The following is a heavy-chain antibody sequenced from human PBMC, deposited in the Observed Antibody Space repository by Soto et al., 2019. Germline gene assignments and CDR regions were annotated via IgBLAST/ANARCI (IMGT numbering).Heavy chain of an antibody. CDR3: ARNMDYYYGPGSGNGHGF. V-gene: IGHV1-2*02. CDR1: GYTFTAYY. Sequence: QVQLVQSGAEVKEPGDSVRVSCEASGYTFTAYYIHWVRQAPVQGLEGMGWINPKFGDTTYAQDFQGRVSMTRDMSISTVYMELSRLTSDDKAIYYCARNMDYYYGPGSGNGHGFWGQGTTVTVFS. J-gene: IGHJ6*02. D-gene: IGHD3-10*01. CDR2: INPKFGDT.